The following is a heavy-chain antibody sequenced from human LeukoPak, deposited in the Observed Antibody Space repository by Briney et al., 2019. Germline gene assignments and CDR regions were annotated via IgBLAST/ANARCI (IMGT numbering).Heavy chain of an antibody. Sequence: PSETLSLTCAVSGVSITSGAYAWSWIRQPPGKGLEWIGYIYRSGSTSYKPSLKSRLSITIDKSKNQFSLNLRSVTAADTAFYYCARGGGFYGSGTTHFDYWGQGTLATVSS. CDR1: GVSITSGAYA. CDR3: ARGGGFYGSGTTHFDY. V-gene: IGHV4-30-2*01. CDR2: IYRSGST. J-gene: IGHJ4*02. D-gene: IGHD3-10*01.